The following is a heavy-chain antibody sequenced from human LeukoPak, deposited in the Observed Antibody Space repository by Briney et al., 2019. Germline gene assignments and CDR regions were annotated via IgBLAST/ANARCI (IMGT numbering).Heavy chain of an antibody. CDR3: AKASWVSSADAVL. J-gene: IGHJ4*02. V-gene: IGHV3-23*01. CDR2: LRGDGET. CDR1: GFIFRDYA. D-gene: IGHD3-16*01. Sequence: PGGSLRLSCVASGFIFRDYAMSWVRQTPAGGLEWVSSLRGDGETFYTDSVKGRFTLSSDHSRNTVYLQLSNLRVEDTAVYYCAKASWVSSADAVLWGQGTLVTVSS.